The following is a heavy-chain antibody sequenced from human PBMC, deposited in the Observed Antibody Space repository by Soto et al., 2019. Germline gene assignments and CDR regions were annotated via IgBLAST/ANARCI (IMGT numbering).Heavy chain of an antibody. CDR2: ISPDSGGT. CDR1: GYTFTGYY. Sequence: QVQLVQSGAEVKKPGASVKVSCKTSGYTFTGYYIRWVRQAPGEGLVWMGWISPDSGGTNYAHRLQGWVTMTRDTYTRTAYMKVRSDDTAEDYFSRDSASGYDYHSYAYWGQGTLVTVSS. V-gene: IGHV1-2*04. CDR3: SRDSASGYDYHSYAY. J-gene: IGHJ4*02. D-gene: IGHD5-12*01.